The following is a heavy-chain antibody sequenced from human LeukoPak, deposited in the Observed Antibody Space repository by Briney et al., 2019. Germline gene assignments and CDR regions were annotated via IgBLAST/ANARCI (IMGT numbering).Heavy chain of an antibody. V-gene: IGHV3-23*01. D-gene: IGHD3-10*01. Sequence: GGSLRLSCAASGFTFSSYAMSWVRQAPGKGLEWVSAISGSGGGTYYANSVKGRFTISRDNSRDTLYLQMNSLRAEDTALYFCAKTPDYYGSGSSSYIDCWGQGTLVCVSS. J-gene: IGHJ4*02. CDR2: ISGSGGGT. CDR3: AKTPDYYGSGSSSYIDC. CDR1: GFTFSSYA.